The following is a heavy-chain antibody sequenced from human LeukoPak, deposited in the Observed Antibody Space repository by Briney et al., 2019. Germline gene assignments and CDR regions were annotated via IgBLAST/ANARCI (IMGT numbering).Heavy chain of an antibody. CDR1: GFTFSSYG. Sequence: GGSLRLSCAASGFTFSSYGMHWVRQAPGKGLEWVAVISYDRSNKYYADSVKGRFTISRDNAKNSLYLQMNSLRADDTAVYYCASGGGGMVIGDYWGQGTLVTVSS. D-gene: IGHD3-16*01. CDR2: ISYDRSNK. CDR3: ASGGGGMVIGDY. V-gene: IGHV3-30*03. J-gene: IGHJ4*02.